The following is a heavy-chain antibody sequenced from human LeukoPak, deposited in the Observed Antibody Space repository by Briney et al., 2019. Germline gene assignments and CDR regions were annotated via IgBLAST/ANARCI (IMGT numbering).Heavy chain of an antibody. V-gene: IGHV4-61*01. Sequence: SETLSLTCTVSGGSVSNGSYYWSWIRQPPGKGLEWIGYIYYSGSTNYNPSLKSRVTISVDTSKNQFSLKLSSVTAADTAVYYCARRHDYGGKGSIDYWGQGTLVTVSS. CDR3: ARRHDYGGKGSIDY. J-gene: IGHJ4*02. CDR2: IYYSGST. D-gene: IGHD4-23*01. CDR1: GGSVSNGSYY.